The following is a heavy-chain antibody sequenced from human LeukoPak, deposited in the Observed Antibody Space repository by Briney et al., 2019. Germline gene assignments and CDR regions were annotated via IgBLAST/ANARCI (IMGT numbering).Heavy chain of an antibody. CDR3: AILSWDGRGSFY. D-gene: IGHD2/OR15-2a*01. CDR1: GFTFSTYS. V-gene: IGHV3-23*01. Sequence: PGGSLRLSCAASGFTFSTYSMSWVRQAPGKGLEWVSAIRSGGENTYYADSVRGRFTISRDNSRGTLSLQMNSLRAEDTAIYFCAILSWDGRGSFYWGQGTLVPVSS. J-gene: IGHJ4*02. CDR2: IRSGGENT.